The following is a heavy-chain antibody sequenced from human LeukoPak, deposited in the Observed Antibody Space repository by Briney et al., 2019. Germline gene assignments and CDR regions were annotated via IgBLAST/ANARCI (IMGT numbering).Heavy chain of an antibody. D-gene: IGHD2-15*01. J-gene: IGHJ6*02. V-gene: IGHV3-30*04. CDR3: ARMSPPYCSGGSCYSGDYYYYGMDV. CDR2: ISYDGRNK. Sequence: GGSLRLSCAASGFTFSSYAMHWVRQAPGKGLEWVAVISYDGRNKYYADSVKGRFTISRDNSKNTLYLQMNSLRAEDTAVYYCARMSPPYCSGGSCYSGDYYYYGMDVWGQGTTVTVSS. CDR1: GFTFSSYA.